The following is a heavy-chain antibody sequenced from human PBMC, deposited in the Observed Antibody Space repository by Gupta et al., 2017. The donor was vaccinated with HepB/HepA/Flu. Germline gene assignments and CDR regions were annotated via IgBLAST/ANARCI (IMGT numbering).Heavy chain of an antibody. V-gene: IGHV1-69*04. CDR2: TITVLGIT. CDR1: GGTCINYG. CDR3: ATQSYGDYNVLWYFDL. Sequence: QVQLVQSGAEVKKPGTSVKVSCKASGGTCINYGISWLRQAPGQGFEWMGRTITVLGITNHAQKFQRRVTITADRSTSTAYMELSGLRSEDTAVYYCATQSYGDYNVLWYFDLWGRGTLVTVSS. J-gene: IGHJ2*01. D-gene: IGHD4-17*01.